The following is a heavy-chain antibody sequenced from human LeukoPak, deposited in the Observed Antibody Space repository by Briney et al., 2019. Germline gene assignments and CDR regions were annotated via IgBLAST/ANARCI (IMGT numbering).Heavy chain of an antibody. D-gene: IGHD2-2*01. Sequence: SETLSLTCTVSGGSISSNYWSWIRQPAGKGLEWIGRIYTSGSTNYNPSLKSRVTMSVDTSKNQFSLKLSSVTAADTAVYSCARASHRLSEPFDYWGQGTLVTVSS. V-gene: IGHV4-4*07. CDR1: GGSISSNY. J-gene: IGHJ4*02. CDR2: IYTSGST. CDR3: ARASHRLSEPFDY.